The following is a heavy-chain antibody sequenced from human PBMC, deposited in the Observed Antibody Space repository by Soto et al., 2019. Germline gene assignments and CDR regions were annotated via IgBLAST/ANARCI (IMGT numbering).Heavy chain of an antibody. J-gene: IGHJ1*01. CDR1: GFTFSSYG. D-gene: IGHD2-15*01. CDR2: ISYDGSDK. V-gene: IGHV3-30*18. CDR3: AKGVVVATTSFQH. Sequence: QVQLVESGGGVVQPGRSLRLSCAASGFTFSSYGMQWVRQAPGKGLEWVAVISYDGSDKYYADSVKGRFTISRDNFNNTLYLHMDSLRSEDTAVYYCAKGVVVATTSFQHWGQGTLVTVSS.